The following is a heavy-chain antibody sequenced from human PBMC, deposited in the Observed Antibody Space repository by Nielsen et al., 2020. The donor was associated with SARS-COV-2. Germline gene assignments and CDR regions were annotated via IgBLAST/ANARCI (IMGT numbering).Heavy chain of an antibody. V-gene: IGHV3-73*01. D-gene: IGHD6-13*01. CDR3: TRVNPISGSWFDAFDI. Sequence: GESLKISCAASGFTFSSYSMNWVRQASGKGLEWIGRIRSKANIYATAYAASVKGRFTISRDDSKNTAYLQMNSLRTEDTAIYYCTRVNPISGSWFDAFDIWGQGTLVTVSS. CDR2: IRSKANIYAT. CDR1: GFTFSSYS. J-gene: IGHJ3*02.